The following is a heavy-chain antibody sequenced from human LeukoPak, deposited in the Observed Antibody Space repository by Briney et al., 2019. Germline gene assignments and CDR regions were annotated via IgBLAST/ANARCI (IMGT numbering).Heavy chain of an antibody. CDR2: IYSGGST. J-gene: IGHJ6*04. CDR1: GFTVSSGF. D-gene: IGHD3-3*01. CDR3: ARDSFRPYYDFWSGSLDV. Sequence: GGSLRLSCAASGFTVSSGFMSWVRQAPGKGLEWVSVIYSGGSTYYADSVKGRFTISRDNSKNTLYLQMTSLRAEDTAVYYCARDSFRPYYDFWSGSLDVWGKGTTVTVSS. V-gene: IGHV3-53*05.